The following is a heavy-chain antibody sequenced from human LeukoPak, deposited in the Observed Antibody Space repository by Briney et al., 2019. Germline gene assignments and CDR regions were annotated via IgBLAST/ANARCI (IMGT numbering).Heavy chain of an antibody. Sequence: SETLSLTCAVYGGSFSGYYWSWIRQPPGKGLEWIGSISYSGSTYYNPSLKSRVTISVDTSKNQFSLKLSSVTAADTAVYYCASTIHSSSWYRSGVDWFDPWGQGTLVTVSS. J-gene: IGHJ5*02. D-gene: IGHD6-13*01. V-gene: IGHV4-34*01. CDR2: ISYSGST. CDR1: GGSFSGYY. CDR3: ASTIHSSSWYRSGVDWFDP.